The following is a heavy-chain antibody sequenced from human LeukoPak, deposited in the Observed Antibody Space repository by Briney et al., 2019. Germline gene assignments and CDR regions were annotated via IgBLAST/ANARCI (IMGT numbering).Heavy chain of an antibody. Sequence: SETLSLTCAVYGGSFSGYYWSWIRQPPGKGREWIGEINHSGSTNYNPSLKSRVTISVDTSKTQFSLKLSSVTAADTAVYYCARGPAGYSSSWYMYYWGQGTLVTVSS. CDR3: ARGPAGYSSSWYMYY. D-gene: IGHD6-13*01. CDR1: GGSFSGYY. CDR2: INHSGST. V-gene: IGHV4-34*01. J-gene: IGHJ4*02.